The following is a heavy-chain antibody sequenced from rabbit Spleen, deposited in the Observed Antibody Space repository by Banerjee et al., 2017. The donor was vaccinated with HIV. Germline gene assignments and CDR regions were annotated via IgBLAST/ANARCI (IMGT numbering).Heavy chain of an antibody. V-gene: IGHV1S40*01. J-gene: IGHJ4*01. Sequence: QSLEESGGDLVKPGGTLTLTCTASGFSFSSSNYMCWVRQAPGKGLEWIGCIYAGSSGRVYYASWAKGRFTISKTSSTTVTLQMTSLTAADTATYFCMRDQAGDADYGPYYLNLWGQGTLVTVS. CDR2: IYAGSSGRV. CDR3: MRDQAGDADYGPYYLNL. CDR1: GFSFSSSNY. D-gene: IGHD2-1*01.